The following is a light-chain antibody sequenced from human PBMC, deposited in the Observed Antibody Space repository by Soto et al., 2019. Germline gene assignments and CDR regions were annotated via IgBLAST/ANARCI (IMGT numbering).Light chain of an antibody. J-gene: IGLJ2*01. Sequence: QSELTQLPSASGIPGQGVTISCSGSSSDIGTNTVIWYQLLPGAAPKLLIYSDNQRPSGVPDLFAGSKSGTSASLAISGLQSEDEAYYYCAAWDVILVLFGGGTKLTVL. CDR1: SSDIGTNT. CDR2: SDN. CDR3: AAWDVILVL. V-gene: IGLV1-44*01.